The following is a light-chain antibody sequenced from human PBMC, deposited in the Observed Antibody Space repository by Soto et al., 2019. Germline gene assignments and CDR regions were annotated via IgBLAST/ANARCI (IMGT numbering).Light chain of an antibody. CDR2: DAS. Sequence: DIQMTQSPSTLSASAGDRVTITCRASQSVSLWLAWYQQKPGKAPKLLINDASSLESGVPSRFSGSVSGTEFTLTISSLQPDDFATYYCQQFHSFPVTFVQGTRLEIK. CDR1: QSVSLW. J-gene: IGKJ5*01. CDR3: QQFHSFPVT. V-gene: IGKV1-5*01.